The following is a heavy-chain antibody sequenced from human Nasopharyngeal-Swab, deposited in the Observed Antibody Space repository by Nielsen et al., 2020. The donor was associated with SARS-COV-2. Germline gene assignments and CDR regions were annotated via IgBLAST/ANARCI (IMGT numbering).Heavy chain of an antibody. J-gene: IGHJ6*02. V-gene: IGHV1-46*01. CDR1: GYTLTSYY. CDR3: ARVLPFRITGISGMDV. CDR2: INPTDGST. Sequence: ASVKVSCKASGYTLTSYYLHWVRQAPGQGLEWMGIINPTDGSTSYAQKFEGRVTMTRVTSTSTVYMELNSLRSEDTAVYYCARVLPFRITGISGMDVWGQGTTVTVSS. D-gene: IGHD1-20*01.